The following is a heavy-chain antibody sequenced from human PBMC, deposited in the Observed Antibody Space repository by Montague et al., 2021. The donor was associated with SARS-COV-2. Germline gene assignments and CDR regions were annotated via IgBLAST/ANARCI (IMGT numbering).Heavy chain of an antibody. CDR2: IYYSGSA. J-gene: IGHJ4*02. CDR1: GGSISSSSYY. Sequence: SETLSLTCTDSGGSISSSSYYWGWIRQPPGKGLEWIGSIYYSGSAYYNPSLKSRVTISVDTSKNQFSLKLSSVTAADTAVYYCARLRDIVVVPAAFDYWGQGTLVTVSS. V-gene: IGHV4-39*01. CDR3: ARLRDIVVVPAAFDY. D-gene: IGHD2-2*01.